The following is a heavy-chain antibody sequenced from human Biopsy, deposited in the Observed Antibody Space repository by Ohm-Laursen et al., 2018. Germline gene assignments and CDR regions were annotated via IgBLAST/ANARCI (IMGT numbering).Heavy chain of an antibody. Sequence: SLRLSCAASGFIFSDYKMNWVRQPQGKGLEWVSSISTSGSSTNYADSVKGRFTMSRDNAEKSLYLQMNSLGVEDTAVYYCARHGDNDYSNFDSWGQGALVTVSS. CDR2: ISTSGSST. CDR1: GFIFSDYK. V-gene: IGHV3-21*01. D-gene: IGHD4-11*01. J-gene: IGHJ4*02. CDR3: ARHGDNDYSNFDS.